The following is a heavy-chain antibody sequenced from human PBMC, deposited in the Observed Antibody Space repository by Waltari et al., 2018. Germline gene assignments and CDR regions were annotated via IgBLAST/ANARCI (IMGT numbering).Heavy chain of an antibody. V-gene: IGHV4-30-4*01. CDR3: ARGGSNWDAWFDP. Sequence: QVQLQESGPGLVKPSQTLSLTCTVSGDSISSGSYYWSWIRQPPGKGLEWIGYIYYSGSTYYTPSLKSRLTISVDTSKNQFSLNLNSVTAADTAVYYCARGGSNWDAWFDPWGQGTLVSVSS. J-gene: IGHJ5*02. CDR1: GDSISSGSYY. D-gene: IGHD1-1*01. CDR2: IYYSGST.